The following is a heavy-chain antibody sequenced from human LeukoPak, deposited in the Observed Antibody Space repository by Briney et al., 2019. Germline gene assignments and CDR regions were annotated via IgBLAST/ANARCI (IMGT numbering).Heavy chain of an antibody. CDR1: GYTLTEVS. CDR2: FDPEDGET. J-gene: IGHJ4*02. V-gene: IGHV1-24*01. D-gene: IGHD6-19*01. Sequence: ASVKVSCKVSGYTLTEVSMYWVRHAPGERGEWRGGFDPEDGETIYAQKFQSRVTMTEDTSTDTAYMELSSLRSEDTAVYYCATGIAVAGTTGFDYWGQGTLVTVSS. CDR3: ATGIAVAGTTGFDY.